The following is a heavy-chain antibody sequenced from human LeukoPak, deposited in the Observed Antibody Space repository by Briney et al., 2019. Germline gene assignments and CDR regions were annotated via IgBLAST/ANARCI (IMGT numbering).Heavy chain of an antibody. D-gene: IGHD4-23*01. CDR2: IFYRGINSYYS. CDR3: ASNPVVPPSQGHYFDP. V-gene: IGHV4-59*02. CDR1: GASVSTHY. Sequence: SGTLSLTCTVSGASVSTHYWSWIRQPPGKGLEWIVDIFYRGINSYYSSSDPSLQSRATMSIDTSKNQVSLNLTSVTAADTAVYYCASNPVVPPSQGHYFDPWGQGTLVPVSS. J-gene: IGHJ5*02.